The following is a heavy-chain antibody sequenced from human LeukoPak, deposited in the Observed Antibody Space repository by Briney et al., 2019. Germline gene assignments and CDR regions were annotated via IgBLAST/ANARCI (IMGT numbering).Heavy chain of an antibody. Sequence: ASVKVSCKASGYTFTSYGISWVRQAPGQGLEWMGWISAYNGSTNCAQKLQGRVTMTTDTSTSTAYMELRSLRSDDTAVYYCAREGQQLVLGGGYYYYGMDVWGQGTTVTVSS. CDR2: ISAYNGST. V-gene: IGHV1-18*01. CDR3: AREGQQLVLGGGYYYYGMDV. J-gene: IGHJ6*02. CDR1: GYTFTSYG. D-gene: IGHD6-13*01.